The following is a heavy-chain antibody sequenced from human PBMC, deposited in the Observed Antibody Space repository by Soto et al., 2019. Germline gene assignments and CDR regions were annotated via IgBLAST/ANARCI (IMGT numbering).Heavy chain of an antibody. Sequence: PGGSLRLSCPASGFTFSSYGMHWVRPAPGKGLEWVAVIWYDGSNKYYADSVKGRFTISRDNSKNTLYLQMNSLRAEDTAVYYCARTPGIADTYYYYMDVWGKGTTVTVSS. D-gene: IGHD6-13*01. CDR1: GFTFSSYG. V-gene: IGHV3-33*01. CDR3: ARTPGIADTYYYYMDV. CDR2: IWYDGSNK. J-gene: IGHJ6*03.